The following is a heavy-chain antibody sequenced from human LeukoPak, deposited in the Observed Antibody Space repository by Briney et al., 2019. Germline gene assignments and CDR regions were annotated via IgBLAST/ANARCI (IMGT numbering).Heavy chain of an antibody. J-gene: IGHJ3*02. CDR1: GFTFSSYW. V-gene: IGHV3-7*01. CDR2: IKQDGSEK. Sequence: GGSLRLSCAASGFTFSSYWMSWVRQALGKGLGWVAIIKQDGSEKYYVDSVKGRFTISRDNAKNSLYLQMNSLRAEDTAVYYCARVMVQLERSDAFDIWGQGTMVTVSS. CDR3: ARVMVQLERSDAFDI. D-gene: IGHD1-1*01.